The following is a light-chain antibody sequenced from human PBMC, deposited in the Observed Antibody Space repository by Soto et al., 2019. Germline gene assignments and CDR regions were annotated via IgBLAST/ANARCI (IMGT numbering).Light chain of an antibody. V-gene: IGLV2-14*01. Sequence: QSALTQPASVSGSPGQSITISCTGTSSDVGGYNYVSWYQQHPGKAPKLMIYEVSNRPSGVSNRFSGSKSGNTASLTISGLQAEDEADYYCSSYTSSSTLHVFGTGTKATV. CDR3: SSYTSSSTLHV. J-gene: IGLJ1*01. CDR2: EVS. CDR1: SSDVGGYNY.